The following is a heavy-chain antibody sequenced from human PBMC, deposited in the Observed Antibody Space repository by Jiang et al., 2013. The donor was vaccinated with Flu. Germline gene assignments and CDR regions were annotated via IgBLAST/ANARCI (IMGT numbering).Heavy chain of an antibody. Sequence: QLVESGGGLVQPGRSLRLSCTTSGFTFGDYTMTWFRQAPGKGLELVGFIRGTPHGATTEYAASVMGRFTISRDDSKSIAYLQMDSLKSEDTAVYYCTRVDNSWFDDWGQGSLVTVSS. CDR3: TRVDNSWFDD. J-gene: IGHJ5*02. V-gene: IGHV3-49*03. CDR1: GFTFGDYT. CDR2: IRGTPHGATT.